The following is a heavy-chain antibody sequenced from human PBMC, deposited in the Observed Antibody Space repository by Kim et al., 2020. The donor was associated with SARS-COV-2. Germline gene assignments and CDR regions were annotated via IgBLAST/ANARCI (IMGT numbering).Heavy chain of an antibody. Sequence: SETLSLTCTVSGGSISSYYWSWIRQPAGKGLEWIGRIYTSGSTNYNPSLKSRVTMSVDTSKNQFSLKLSSVTAADTAVYYCARDWAYYYDSSGYKHWYFDLWDRGTLVTVSS. V-gene: IGHV4-4*07. CDR1: GGSISSYY. J-gene: IGHJ2*01. D-gene: IGHD3-22*01. CDR2: IYTSGST. CDR3: ARDWAYYYDSSGYKHWYFDL.